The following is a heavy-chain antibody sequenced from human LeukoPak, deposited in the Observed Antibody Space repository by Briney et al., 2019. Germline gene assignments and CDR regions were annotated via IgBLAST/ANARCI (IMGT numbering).Heavy chain of an antibody. CDR2: ISGTNST. J-gene: IGHJ6*02. Sequence: GGSLRLSCAASGFTVSSNYMSWVRQTPGKGLEWVSVISGTNSTYYADSVKGRFTISRDSSKNTLYLHMNSLRAEDTAVYYCTTHSSSYYYGMDVWGQGTTVTVSS. CDR3: TTHSSSYYYGMDV. CDR1: GFTVSSNY. D-gene: IGHD6-13*01. V-gene: IGHV3-66*01.